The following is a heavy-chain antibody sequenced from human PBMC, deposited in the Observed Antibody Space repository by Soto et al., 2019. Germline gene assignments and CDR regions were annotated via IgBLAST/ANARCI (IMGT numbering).Heavy chain of an antibody. CDR2: INPNSGGT. D-gene: IGHD3-16*01. CDR3: ARGFSAPDYGYWGVGFDY. J-gene: IGHJ4*02. Sequence: ASVKVSCKASGYTFTGYSMHWVRQAPGQGLEWMGWINPNSGGTNYAQKFQGWVTMTRDTSTSTAYMELSRLRSDDTAVYYCARGFSAPDYGYWGVGFDYWGQGTLVTVSS. V-gene: IGHV1-2*04. CDR1: GYTFTGYS.